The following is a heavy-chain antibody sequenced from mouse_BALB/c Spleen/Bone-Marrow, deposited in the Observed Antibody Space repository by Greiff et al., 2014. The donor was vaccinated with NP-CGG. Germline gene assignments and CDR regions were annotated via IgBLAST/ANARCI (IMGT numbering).Heavy chain of an antibody. CDR3: ARNPIRRNAMDY. CDR1: GFSLTSYG. CDR2: IWSGGST. Sequence: VKLMESGPGLVQPSQSLSITCTVSGFSLTSYGVHWVRQSPGKGLEWLGVIWSGGSTDYNAPFMSRLNISKDNSKSQVFSKMNSLQANDTAIYYCARNPIRRNAMDYWGQGTSVTVSS. J-gene: IGHJ4*01. V-gene: IGHV2-2*02. D-gene: IGHD2-12*01.